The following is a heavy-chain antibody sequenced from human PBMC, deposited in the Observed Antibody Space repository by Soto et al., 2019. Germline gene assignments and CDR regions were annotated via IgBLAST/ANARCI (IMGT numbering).Heavy chain of an antibody. CDR3: TSFSGSRNEYYYGSGRQYNWFDP. D-gene: IGHD3-10*01. J-gene: IGHJ5*02. CDR2: IKSKTDGGTT. CDR1: GFTFSNAW. Sequence: GGSLRLSCAASGFTFSNAWMNWVRQAPGKGLEWVGRIKSKTDGGTTEYAASVKGRFTISRDDSKSIAYLQMNSLKTEDTAVYYCTSFSGSRNEYYYGSGRQYNWFDPWGQGTLVTVSS. V-gene: IGHV3-15*07.